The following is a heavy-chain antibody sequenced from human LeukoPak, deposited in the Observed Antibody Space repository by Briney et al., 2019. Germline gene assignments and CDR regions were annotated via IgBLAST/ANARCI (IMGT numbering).Heavy chain of an antibody. CDR2: IYTSGST. CDR3: ARMRGGSGWYLIDY. V-gene: IGHV4-61*02. D-gene: IGHD6-19*01. CDR1: GGSISSGSYY. J-gene: IGHJ4*02. Sequence: SETLSLTCTVSGGSISSGSYYWSWIRHPAGKGLEWIGRIYTSGSTNYNPSLKSRVTISVDTPKNQFSLKLSSVTAADTTVYYCARMRGGSGWYLIDYWGQGTLVTVSS.